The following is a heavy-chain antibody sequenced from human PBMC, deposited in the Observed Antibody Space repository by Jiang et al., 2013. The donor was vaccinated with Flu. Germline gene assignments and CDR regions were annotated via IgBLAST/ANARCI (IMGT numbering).Heavy chain of an antibody. CDR3: ATYSAYCSGGSCYRPQFDY. Sequence: HWVRQAPGQGLEWMGWINPNSGGTSYAQKFQGRVTMTRDTSISTAYMELSRLRSDDTALYYCATYSAYCSGGSCYRPQFDYWGQGTLVTVSS. V-gene: IGHV1-2*02. D-gene: IGHD2-15*01. CDR2: INPNSGGT. J-gene: IGHJ4*02.